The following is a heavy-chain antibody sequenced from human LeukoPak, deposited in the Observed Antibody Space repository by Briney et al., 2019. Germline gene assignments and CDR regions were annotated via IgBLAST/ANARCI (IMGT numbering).Heavy chain of an antibody. V-gene: IGHV4-34*01. CDR3: AREPEGLPHTWFDL. J-gene: IGHJ5*02. D-gene: IGHD1-14*01. CDR1: GGSFSVYY. CDR2: INHSGST. Sequence: SETLSLTCAVYGGSFSVYYWSWIRQPPGKGLEWIGEINHSGSTNYNPSLKSRVTISVDTSKNQFSLKLSSVTAADTAVYYCAREPEGLPHTWFDLGGQGNRVTVSA.